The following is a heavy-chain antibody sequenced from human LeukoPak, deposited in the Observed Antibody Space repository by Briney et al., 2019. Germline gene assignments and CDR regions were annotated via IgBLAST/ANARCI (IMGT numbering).Heavy chain of an antibody. CDR3: ARDGSPYSGSYYGY. Sequence: GGSLRLSCAASGFTFSSYSMNWVRQAPGKGLVRVSSISSSSSYIYYADSVKGRFTISRDNAKNSLYLQMNSLRAEDTAVYYCARDGSPYSGSYYGYWGQGTLVTVSS. CDR1: GFTFSSYS. V-gene: IGHV3-21*01. D-gene: IGHD1-26*01. J-gene: IGHJ4*02. CDR2: ISSSSSYI.